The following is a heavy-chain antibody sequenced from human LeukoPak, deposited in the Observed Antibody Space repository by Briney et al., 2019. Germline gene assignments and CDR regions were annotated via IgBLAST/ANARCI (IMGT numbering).Heavy chain of an antibody. J-gene: IGHJ4*02. CDR2: INAGNGNT. D-gene: IGHD3-10*01. Sequence: ASVKVSCKASGYTFTSYAMHWVRQAPGQRLEWMGWINAGNGNTKYSQKFQGRVTITRDTSASTAYMELSSLRSEDTAVYYCARVHYYGSGSAPIDYRGQGTLVTVSS. CDR1: GYTFTSYA. V-gene: IGHV1-3*01. CDR3: ARVHYYGSGSAPIDY.